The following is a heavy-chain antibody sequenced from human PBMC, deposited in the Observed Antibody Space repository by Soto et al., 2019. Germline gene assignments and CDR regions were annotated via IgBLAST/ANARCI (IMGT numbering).Heavy chain of an antibody. CDR1: GGSIRSRSYY. V-gene: IGHV4-39*01. D-gene: IGHD3-22*01. J-gene: IGHJ6*02. Sequence: QLQLQESGPGLVKPSETLSLTCAVSGGSIRSRSYYWGWIRQPPGKGLEWIWSMYYRGSTYYNPSLRIRVTIYVDTYKHQLSLKLSSVTAADSAVYYCAADRGTLYYYYYGMDVWGPGTTVTVSS. CDR2: MYYRGST. CDR3: AADRGTLYYYYYGMDV.